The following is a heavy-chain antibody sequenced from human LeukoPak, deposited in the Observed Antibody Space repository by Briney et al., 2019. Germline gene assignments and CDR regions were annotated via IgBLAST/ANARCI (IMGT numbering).Heavy chain of an antibody. CDR3: ARDRLNTIVVPPNTYYYYYYGMDV. CDR1: GGSINNYY. CDR2: IYYTGST. Sequence: SETLSLTCTVSGGSINNYYWSWVRQPPGAGLEWLAYIYYTGSTNYNPSLKTRLTISVDTSKNQFSLKLSSVTAADTAVYYCARDRLNTIVVPPNTYYYYYYGMDVWGQGTTVTVSS. V-gene: IGHV4-59*12. J-gene: IGHJ6*02. D-gene: IGHD2-2*01.